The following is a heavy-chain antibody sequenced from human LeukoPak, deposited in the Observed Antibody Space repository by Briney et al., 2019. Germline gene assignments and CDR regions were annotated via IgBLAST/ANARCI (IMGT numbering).Heavy chain of an antibody. V-gene: IGHV4-59*01. J-gene: IGHJ4*02. Sequence: SETLSLTCTVSGGSISSYYWSWIRQPPGKGLEWIGYIYYSGSTNYNPSLKSRVTISVDTSKNQFSLKLSSVTAADTAVYYCARERVSGSYDFDNWGQGTLVTVSS. D-gene: IGHD1-26*01. CDR3: ARERVSGSYDFDN. CDR1: GGSISSYY. CDR2: IYYSGST.